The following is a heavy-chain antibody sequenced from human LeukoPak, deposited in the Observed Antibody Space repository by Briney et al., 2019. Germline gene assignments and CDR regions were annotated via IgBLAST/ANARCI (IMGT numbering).Heavy chain of an antibody. V-gene: IGHV1-18*01. J-gene: IGHJ4*02. Sequence: ASVKVSCKASGGTFSSYAISWVRQAPGQGLEWMGWISAYNGNTNYAQKLQGRVTMTTDTSTSTAYMELRSLRSDDTAVYYCARTPYDFWSGYYLFDYWGQGTLVTVSS. D-gene: IGHD3-3*01. CDR1: GGTFSSYA. CDR2: ISAYNGNT. CDR3: ARTPYDFWSGYYLFDY.